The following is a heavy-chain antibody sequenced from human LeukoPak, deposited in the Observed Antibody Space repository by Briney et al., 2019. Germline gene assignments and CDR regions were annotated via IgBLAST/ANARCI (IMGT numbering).Heavy chain of an antibody. CDR1: GYSFTSYW. D-gene: IGHD6-13*01. V-gene: IGHV5-51*01. J-gene: IGHJ6*02. CDR2: IYPGVSDT. CDR3: ARNGDSSSWHGYYYGMDV. Sequence: GESLKISCKGSGYSFTSYWIGWVRQMAGKGLGWLGIIYPGVSDTRYSPSFQGQVTISADKSISTAYLQWSSLKAADTAMYYCARNGDSSSWHGYYYGMDVWGQGTTVTVSS.